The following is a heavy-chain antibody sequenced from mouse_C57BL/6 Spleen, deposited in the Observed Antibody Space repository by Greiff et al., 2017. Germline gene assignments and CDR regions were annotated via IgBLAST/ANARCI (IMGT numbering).Heavy chain of an antibody. V-gene: IGHV5-4*01. CDR2: ISDGGSYT. Sequence: EVKLMESGGGLVKPGGSLKLSCAASGFTFSSYAMSWVRQTPEKRLEWVATISDGGSYTYYPDNVKGRFTISRDNAKNNLYLQMSHLKSEDTAMYYCARDLTTVVAPIAYWGQGTLVTVSA. CDR3: ARDLTTVVAPIAY. D-gene: IGHD1-1*01. J-gene: IGHJ3*01. CDR1: GFTFSSYA.